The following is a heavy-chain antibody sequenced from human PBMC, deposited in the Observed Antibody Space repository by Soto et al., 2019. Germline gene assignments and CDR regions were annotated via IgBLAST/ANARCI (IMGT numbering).Heavy chain of an antibody. V-gene: IGHV2-5*02. CDR2: IYWDDTK. J-gene: IGHJ4*02. CDR1: GFSLSTSGVG. CDR3: AHKGPEDWPLDY. Sequence: QITLKESGPTLVRPTQTLTLTCAFSGFSLSTSGVGVGWIRQPPGKAREWLAVIYWDDTKHYSPSLRSRLTITKDTSKNQVVLTRTNMDPMDTGTYYCAHKGPEDWPLDYWGQGTLVTVSS. D-gene: IGHD3-9*01.